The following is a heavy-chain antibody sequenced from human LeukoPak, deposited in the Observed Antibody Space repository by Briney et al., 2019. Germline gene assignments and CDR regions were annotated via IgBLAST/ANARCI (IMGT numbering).Heavy chain of an antibody. CDR1: GYTFTSYY. J-gene: IGHJ3*02. D-gene: IGHD3-22*01. CDR2: INPSGGST. Sequence: ASVKVSCKASGYTFTSYYIHWVRQAPGQGLEWMGIINPSGGSTTYAQKFQGRVTMTRDTSTSTVYMELSSLRSEDTAVYYCARPLHDSSVQSSAFDIWGQGAMVTVSS. V-gene: IGHV1-46*01. CDR3: ARPLHDSSVQSSAFDI.